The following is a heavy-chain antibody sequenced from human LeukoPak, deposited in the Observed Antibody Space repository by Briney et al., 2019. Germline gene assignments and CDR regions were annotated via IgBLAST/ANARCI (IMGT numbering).Heavy chain of an antibody. CDR3: ARGGRYSSSWNYYYYYYMDV. Sequence: QPGGSLRLSCAASGFTFSSYEMNWVRQAPGKGLEWVSYISSSGSTIYYADSVKGRFTISRDNAKNSLYLQMNRLRAEDTALYHCARGGRYSSSWNYYYYYYMDVWGKGTTVTISS. CDR2: ISSSGSTI. CDR1: GFTFSSYE. D-gene: IGHD6-13*01. J-gene: IGHJ6*03. V-gene: IGHV3-48*03.